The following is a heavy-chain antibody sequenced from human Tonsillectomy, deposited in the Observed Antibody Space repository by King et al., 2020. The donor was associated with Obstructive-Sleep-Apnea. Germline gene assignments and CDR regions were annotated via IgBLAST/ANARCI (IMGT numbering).Heavy chain of an antibody. V-gene: IGHV3-30-3*01. CDR2: ISYDGSNK. Sequence: VQLVESGGGVVQPGRSLRLSCAASGFTFSSYAMHWVRQAPGKGLEWVAVISYDGSNKYYADSVKGRFTISRDNSKNTPYLQMNSLRAEDTAVYYCARDFGVGEDYWGQGTLVTVSS. CDR3: ARDFGVGEDY. CDR1: GFTFSSYA. J-gene: IGHJ4*02. D-gene: IGHD3-16*01.